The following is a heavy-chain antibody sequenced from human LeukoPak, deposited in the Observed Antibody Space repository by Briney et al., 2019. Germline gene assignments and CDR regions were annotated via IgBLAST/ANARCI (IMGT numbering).Heavy chain of an antibody. D-gene: IGHD4-17*01. CDR3: ARDRQTHDYGDYEGAFDI. V-gene: IGHV1-46*01. CDR2: INPSGGST. Sequence: ASVKVSCKASGYTFTSYYMHWVRQAPGQGLEWMGIINPSGGSTSYAQKFQGRVNRTRDTSTSTVYMELSSLRSEDTAVYYCARDRQTHDYGDYEGAFDIWGQGTMVTVSS. CDR1: GYTFTSYY. J-gene: IGHJ3*02.